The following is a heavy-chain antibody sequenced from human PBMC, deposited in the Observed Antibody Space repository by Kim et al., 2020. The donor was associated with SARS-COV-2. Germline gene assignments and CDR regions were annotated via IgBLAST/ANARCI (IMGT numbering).Heavy chain of an antibody. CDR1: GYIFTTSA. V-gene: IGHV1-3*01. J-gene: IGHJ3*01. CDR2: INADSGYT. D-gene: IGHD4-17*01. CDR3: ARYNYGGPMIDALDL. Sequence: ASVKVSCKASGYIFTTSAIHWVRQAPGQGLEWMGWINADSGYTEYSQNFEGRVTITRDTSANTAYMELGGLISEDTAVYYCARYNYGGPMIDALDLWSQGTMLIFSS.